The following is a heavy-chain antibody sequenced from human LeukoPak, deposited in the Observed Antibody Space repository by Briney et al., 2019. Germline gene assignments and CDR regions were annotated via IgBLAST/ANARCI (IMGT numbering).Heavy chain of an antibody. J-gene: IGHJ6*02. CDR3: AKDRGRTFYYYGMDV. V-gene: IGHV3-9*01. CDR1: GFTFDDYA. CDR2: ISWNSGSI. Sequence: PGGSLRLSCAASGFTFDDYAMPWVRQAPGKGLEWVSGISWNSGSIGYADSVKGRFTISRDNAKNSLYLQMNSLRAEDTALYYCAKDRGRTFYYYGMDVWGQGTTVTVSS.